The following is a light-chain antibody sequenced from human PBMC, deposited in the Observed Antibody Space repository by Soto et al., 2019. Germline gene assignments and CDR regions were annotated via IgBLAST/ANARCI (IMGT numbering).Light chain of an antibody. J-gene: IGKJ2*02. CDR3: LQDYNYPRT. CDR1: QDIRSD. CDR2: AAS. V-gene: IGKV1-6*01. Sequence: AIQMTQSPSSLSASIGDRVTITCQASQDIRSDLGWYQQKPGKAPELLIYAASSLQSGVPSRFSGSGSGTDFTLTISSLQPEDFTTYYCLQDYNYPRTFGQGTKVEIK.